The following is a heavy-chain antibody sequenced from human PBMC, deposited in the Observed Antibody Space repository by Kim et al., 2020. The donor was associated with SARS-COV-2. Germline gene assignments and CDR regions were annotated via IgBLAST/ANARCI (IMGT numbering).Heavy chain of an antibody. CDR2: INPSGGST. Sequence: ASVKVSCKASGYTFTSYYMHWVRQAPGQGLEWMGIINPSGGSTSYAQKFQGRVTMTRDTSTSTVYMELSSLRSEDTAVYYCARDPSIAAAGPYYFDYWGQGTLVTVSS. V-gene: IGHV1-46*01. CDR3: ARDPSIAAAGPYYFDY. D-gene: IGHD6-13*01. J-gene: IGHJ4*02. CDR1: GYTFTSYY.